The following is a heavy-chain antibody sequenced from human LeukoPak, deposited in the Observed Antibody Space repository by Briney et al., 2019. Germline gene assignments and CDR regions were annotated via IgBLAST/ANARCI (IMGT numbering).Heavy chain of an antibody. D-gene: IGHD2-15*01. J-gene: IGHJ5*02. V-gene: IGHV3-23*01. CDR2: ISGSGGST. CDR1: GFTFTYYG. Sequence: GGSLRLSCGASGFTFTYYGMSWVRQAPGMGLEWVSAISGSGGSTYYADSVKGRITISRDNSKNTLYLQMNSLRAEDTAVYYCAKGFVVVVSATQSSWFDPWGQGTLVTVSS. CDR3: AKGFVVVVSATQSSWFDP.